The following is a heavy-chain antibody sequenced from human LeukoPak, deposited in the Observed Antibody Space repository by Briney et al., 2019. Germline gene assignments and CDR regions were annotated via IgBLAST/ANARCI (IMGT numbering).Heavy chain of an antibody. V-gene: IGHV4-38-2*01. CDR3: ARANGSGSYHLVS. J-gene: IGHJ5*01. Sequence: PSETLSLTCAVSFYSISTDSYWGWIRQPPGKGLEWIGTIYHRGSPYYNPSLKSRVTISVDTSNNQFSLKVSSVTAADTAVYYCARANGSGSYHLVSWGHGALVTVSS. D-gene: IGHD3-10*01. CDR2: IYHRGSP. CDR1: FYSISTDSY.